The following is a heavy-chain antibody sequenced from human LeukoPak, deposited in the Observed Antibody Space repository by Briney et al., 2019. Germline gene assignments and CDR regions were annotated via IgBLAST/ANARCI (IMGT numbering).Heavy chain of an antibody. Sequence: SGTLSLTCAVYGGSFSGYYWRWIRQPPGKGLEWIGEINHSGSTNYNPSLKSRVTISVDTSKNQFSLKLSSVTAADTAVYYCARGLKYYYDSSGYYSLDYWGQGTLVTVSS. V-gene: IGHV4-34*01. D-gene: IGHD3-22*01. CDR3: ARGLKYYYDSSGYYSLDY. CDR2: INHSGST. CDR1: GGSFSGYY. J-gene: IGHJ4*02.